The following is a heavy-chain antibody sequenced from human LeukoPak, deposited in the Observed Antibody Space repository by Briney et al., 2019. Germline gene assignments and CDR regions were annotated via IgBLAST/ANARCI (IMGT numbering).Heavy chain of an antibody. CDR2: IFTSGNS. Sequence: PSETLSLTCSVSRGSISTFYWSWIRQPAGKGLEWIGRIFTSGNSNYNPSLKSRVTMSVDTSKNQFSLKVTSVTAADTAVYYCARDSSGWYHWFDPWGQGALVTVSS. V-gene: IGHV4-4*07. CDR3: ARDSSGWYHWFDP. D-gene: IGHD6-19*01. J-gene: IGHJ5*02. CDR1: RGSISTFY.